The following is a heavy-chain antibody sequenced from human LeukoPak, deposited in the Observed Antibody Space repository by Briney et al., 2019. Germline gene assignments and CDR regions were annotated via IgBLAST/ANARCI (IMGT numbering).Heavy chain of an antibody. V-gene: IGHV4-4*07. CDR3: ARDFDY. Sequence: PSETLSLTCTVSGGSISNHFCSWIRQPAGKGLEWIGRVSTSGSTYYNPSLKSRVTMSADTSKNQFSLKLSSVTAADTAVYYCARDFDYWGQGTLVTVSS. CDR2: VSTSGST. CDR1: GGSISNHF. J-gene: IGHJ4*02.